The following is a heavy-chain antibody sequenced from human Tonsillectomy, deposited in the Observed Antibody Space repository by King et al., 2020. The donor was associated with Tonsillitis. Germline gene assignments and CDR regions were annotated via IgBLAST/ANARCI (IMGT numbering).Heavy chain of an antibody. CDR2: KKQGGRGE. J-gene: IGHJ6*02. CDR3: ARVIREYHFGSGISYYYDMDV. CDR1: GVTLSSYW. Sequence: GGGVGPPGGALGLPWGAPGVTLSSYWIRWVRQASGEGLGGGGNKKQGGRGEDYGGSVKGRVTISRDNAKNSLYLQMNSLRAEDTAVYYCARVIREYHFGSGISYYYDMDVWGQGTTVTVSS. V-gene: IGHV3-7*01. D-gene: IGHD3-10*01.